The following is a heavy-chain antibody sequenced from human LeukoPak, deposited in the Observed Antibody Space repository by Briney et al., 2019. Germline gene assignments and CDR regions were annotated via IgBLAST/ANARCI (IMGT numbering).Heavy chain of an antibody. CDR3: ARVGRDYDFWSGYYSY. Sequence: ASVKVSCXASGYAFTGYYMHWVRQAPGQGLEWMGWINPNSGGTNYAQKFQGRVTMTRDTSISTAYMELSRLRSDDTAVYYCARVGRDYDFWSGYYSYWGQGTLVTVSS. J-gene: IGHJ4*02. CDR1: GYAFTGYY. D-gene: IGHD3-3*01. CDR2: INPNSGGT. V-gene: IGHV1-2*02.